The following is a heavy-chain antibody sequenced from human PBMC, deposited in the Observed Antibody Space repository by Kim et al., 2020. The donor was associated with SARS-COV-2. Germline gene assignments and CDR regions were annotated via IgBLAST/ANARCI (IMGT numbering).Heavy chain of an antibody. D-gene: IGHD6-19*01. V-gene: IGHV1-2*02. CDR3: ARSEAGTIDY. CDR2: GN. J-gene: IGHJ4*02. Sequence: GNNYAQELQGRVTLASETSITTAYMEMSSLKSDDTAVYYCARSEAGTIDYWGQGTLVTVSS.